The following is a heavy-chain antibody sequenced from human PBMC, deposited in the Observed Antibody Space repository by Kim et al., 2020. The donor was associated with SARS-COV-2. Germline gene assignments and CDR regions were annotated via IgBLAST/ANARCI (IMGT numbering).Heavy chain of an antibody. V-gene: IGHV1-18*04. J-gene: IGHJ4*02. Sequence: ASVKVSCKASGYTFTSYGISWVRQAPGQGLEWMGWISAYNGNSNYAQKLQGRVTMTTDTSTSTAYMELRSLRSDDTAVYYCARDSLFHPGSGSDYWGQGTLVTVSS. CDR2: ISAYNGNS. CDR3: ARDSLFHPGSGSDY. CDR1: GYTFTSYG. D-gene: IGHD1-26*01.